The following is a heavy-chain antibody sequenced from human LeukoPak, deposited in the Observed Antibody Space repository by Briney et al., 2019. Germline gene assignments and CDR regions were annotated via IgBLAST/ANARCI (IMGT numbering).Heavy chain of an antibody. V-gene: IGHV3-7*01. J-gene: IGHJ4*02. Sequence: GGPLRLSCAASEFTLSDYWMTWVRQAPGKGLEWVANVNQDGNNKNYVESVKGRFTISRDNAKNSLYLQMNGLRAEDTAVYYCARILGGDEGADYWGQGTLVTVSS. CDR2: VNQDGNNK. CDR3: ARILGGDEGADY. D-gene: IGHD1-26*01. CDR1: EFTLSDYW.